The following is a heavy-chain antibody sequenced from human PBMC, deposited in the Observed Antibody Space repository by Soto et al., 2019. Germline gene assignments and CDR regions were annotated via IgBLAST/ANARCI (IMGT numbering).Heavy chain of an antibody. V-gene: IGHV1-18*01. CDR2: ISAYNGNT. D-gene: IGHD6-6*01. Sequence: ASVKVSCKASGYTFTSYGISWVRQAPGQGLEWMGWISAYNGNTNYAQKLQGRVTMTTDTSTRTAYMELRSLRSDDTAAYYCARALDSSYPWFDPWGQGTLVAVSS. J-gene: IGHJ5*02. CDR1: GYTFTSYG. CDR3: ARALDSSYPWFDP.